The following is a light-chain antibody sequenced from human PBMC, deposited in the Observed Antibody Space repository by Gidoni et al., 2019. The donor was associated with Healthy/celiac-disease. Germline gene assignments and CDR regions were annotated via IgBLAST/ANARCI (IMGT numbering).Light chain of an antibody. V-gene: IGLV3-25*03. CDR3: QSADSSCTYVV. CDR1: ALPKQY. Sequence: SSELPQPPSVSVSPGQTARITCSGDALPKQYAYWYQQKPGQAPVLVIYKDSERPSGIPERFSGSSSGTTVTLTISGVQAEDEADYYCQSADSSCTYVVFGGGTKLTVL. J-gene: IGLJ2*01. CDR2: KDS.